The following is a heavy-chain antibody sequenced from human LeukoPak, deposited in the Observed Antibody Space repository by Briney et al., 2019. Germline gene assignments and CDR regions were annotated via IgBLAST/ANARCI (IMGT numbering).Heavy chain of an antibody. D-gene: IGHD2-8*01. Sequence: TSETLSLTCTVSVASISSYFWSWIRQPPGKGLEWIGYIHDSGSTNYNPSLKSRVTISVDTSKNHFSLKLSSVTAADTAVYYCARQMYLGGMDVWGQGTTVTVSS. CDR3: ARQMYLGGMDV. CDR2: IHDSGST. CDR1: VASISSYF. V-gene: IGHV4-59*08. J-gene: IGHJ6*02.